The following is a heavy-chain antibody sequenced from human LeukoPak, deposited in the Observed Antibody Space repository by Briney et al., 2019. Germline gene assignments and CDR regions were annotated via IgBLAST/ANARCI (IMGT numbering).Heavy chain of an antibody. CDR1: GFTFSSYE. CDR2: ISSSGSTM. Sequence: GGSLRLSCAASGFTFSSYEMNWVRQAPGKGLEWVSYISSSGSTMYYADSVKGRFTISRDNAKNSLSLQMNSLRAEDTAVYYCARSPAGANYYLDVWGKGTTVTISS. V-gene: IGHV3-48*03. J-gene: IGHJ6*03. D-gene: IGHD1-14*01. CDR3: ARSPAGANYYLDV.